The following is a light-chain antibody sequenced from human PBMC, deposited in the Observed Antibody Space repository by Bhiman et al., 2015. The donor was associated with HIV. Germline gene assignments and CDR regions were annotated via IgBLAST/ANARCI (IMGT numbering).Light chain of an antibody. J-gene: IGLJ2*01. Sequence: QSVLTQPPSVSGAPGQRVTISCTGNSSNIGAGYDVHWYQQLPGTAPKLLIYGYINRPSGVPDRFSGSKSGNTASLTISGLQAEDEADYHCSSFTSSRTLLFGGGTKLTVL. CDR3: SSFTSSRTLL. CDR1: SSNIGAGYD. CDR2: GYI. V-gene: IGLV1-40*01.